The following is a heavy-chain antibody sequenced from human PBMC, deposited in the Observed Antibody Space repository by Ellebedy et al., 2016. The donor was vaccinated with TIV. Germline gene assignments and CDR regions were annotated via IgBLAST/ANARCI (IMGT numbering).Heavy chain of an antibody. CDR1: GFTVSSSF. D-gene: IGHD4-17*01. J-gene: IGHJ5*02. V-gene: IGHV3-66*01. CDR2: IYTDGGT. CDR3: ARDPRGGGDYGDNWFDP. Sequence: PGGSLRLSCAASGFTVSSSFMSWVRQAPGKGLEWVSVIYTDGGTNYTDSVLGRFDISRDSSKNTLYLQMNSLRADDTAVYYCARDPRGGGDYGDNWFDPWGQGTQVTVSS.